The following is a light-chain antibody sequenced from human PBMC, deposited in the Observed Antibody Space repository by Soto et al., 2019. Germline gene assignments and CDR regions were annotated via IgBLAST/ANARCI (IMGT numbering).Light chain of an antibody. Sequence: DIVLTQTPLFLSVTPGQPASISCRSTQSLLHSDGKTYFYWFLQKAGQPPQLLIYEVSNRFPGVSDRLSGSGSGTDFTLKISRVEADDVGIYYCMQSIKLQYNCCQGTKVDIK. CDR1: QSLLHSDGKTY. V-gene: IGKV2D-29*01. J-gene: IGKJ2*01. CDR2: EVS. CDR3: MQSIKLQYN.